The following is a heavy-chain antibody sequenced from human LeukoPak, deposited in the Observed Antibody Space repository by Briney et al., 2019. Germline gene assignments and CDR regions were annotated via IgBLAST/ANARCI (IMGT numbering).Heavy chain of an antibody. V-gene: IGHV3-21*01. CDR1: GFTFSSYS. CDR2: ISSSSSYI. CDR3: ARSIDSSSWTL. Sequence: GGPLRLSCAASGFTFSSYSMNWVRQAPGKGLEWVSSISSSSSYIYYADSVKGRFTISRDNAKNSLYLQMNSLRAEDTAVYYCARSIDSSSWTLWGQGTLVTVSS. J-gene: IGHJ4*02. D-gene: IGHD6-13*01.